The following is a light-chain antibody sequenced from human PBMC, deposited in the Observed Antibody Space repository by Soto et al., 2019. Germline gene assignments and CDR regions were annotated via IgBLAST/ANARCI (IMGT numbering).Light chain of an antibody. CDR2: DAF. V-gene: IGKV3-20*01. CDR3: QQYGDSPRT. CDR1: QFLSSY. Sequence: EIVLTQSPGTLSLSPGERATLSCRASQFLSSYLAWYQQKVGRAPRLLIHDAFMRATGIPDRFSGSGSGTDFTLTIARLEPEDFAVYYCQQYGDSPRTFGQGTRLEIK. J-gene: IGKJ5*01.